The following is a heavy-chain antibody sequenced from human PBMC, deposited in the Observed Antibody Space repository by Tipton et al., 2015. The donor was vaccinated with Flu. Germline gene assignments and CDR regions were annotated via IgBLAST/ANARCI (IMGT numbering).Heavy chain of an antibody. J-gene: IGHJ4*02. CDR2: IYTVGDT. CDR1: GFTIRSSY. Sequence: QLVQSGGGLIQPGGSLRLSCAASGFTIRSSYMNWVRQAPGKGLEWASVIYTVGDTFYADSVRGRFTISRDNSKNTLYLQMNSLRADDTAVYYCATDPDGVYGTRDEDWGKGTLVTVSS. D-gene: IGHD5/OR15-5a*01. V-gene: IGHV3-53*01. CDR3: ATDPDGVYGTRDED.